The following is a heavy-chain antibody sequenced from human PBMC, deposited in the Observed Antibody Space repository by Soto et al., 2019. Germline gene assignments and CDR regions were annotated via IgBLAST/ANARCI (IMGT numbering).Heavy chain of an antibody. Sequence: GGSLRLSCTTSGFTFSSLWMSWVRQAPGKGLEWVANIKGDGSAKYYVDSVRGRFTISRDNAKNSLYLQLNSLRAEDTAVYYCARGHYWGQGTLVTVSS. J-gene: IGHJ4*02. CDR3: ARGHY. V-gene: IGHV3-7*01. CDR2: IKGDGSAK. CDR1: GFTFSSLW.